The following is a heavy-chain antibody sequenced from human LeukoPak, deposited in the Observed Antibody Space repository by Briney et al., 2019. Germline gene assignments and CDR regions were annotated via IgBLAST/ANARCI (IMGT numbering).Heavy chain of an antibody. J-gene: IGHJ5*02. D-gene: IGHD3-3*01. CDR3: ARDSFVSFYYDFWSGYWYWFDP. CDR2: ISSSSSYI. CDR1: GFTFSSYS. V-gene: IGHV3-21*01. Sequence: GGSLRLSCAASGFTFSSYSMNWVRQAPGKGLEWVSSISSSSSYIYYADSVKGRFTISRDNAKNSLYLQMNSLRAEDTAVYYCARDSFVSFYYDFWSGYWYWFDPWGQGTLVTVSS.